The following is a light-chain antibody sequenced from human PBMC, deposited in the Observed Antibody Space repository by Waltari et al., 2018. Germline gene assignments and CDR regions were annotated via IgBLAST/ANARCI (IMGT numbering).Light chain of an antibody. V-gene: IGKV3-15*01. CDR3: QQYNDWPPWT. Sequence: EIVLTQSPATLSMSPGETATLSCRASQHINMNLAWYQQKPGQAPRLLFYGASTRESSVRARFSGSGAGTDFTLTIRSLQSEDFGVYYCQQYNDWPPWTFGQGTRVEV. J-gene: IGKJ1*01. CDR2: GAS. CDR1: QHINMN.